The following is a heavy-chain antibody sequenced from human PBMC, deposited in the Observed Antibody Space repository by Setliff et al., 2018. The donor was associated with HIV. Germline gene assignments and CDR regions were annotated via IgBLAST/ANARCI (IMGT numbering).Heavy chain of an antibody. CDR1: GGSFSGYY. D-gene: IGHD2-15*01. J-gene: IGHJ4*02. Sequence: SETLSLTCAVYGGSFSGYYWTWIRQPQGRGLEWIGEIIHRGGTNYNRSLNSRVTISVDTSKNQFSLNLSPVTASDTAVYYCARGGLGVVGAIDYWSQGTLVTVSS. CDR2: IIHRGGT. CDR3: ARGGLGVVGAIDY. V-gene: IGHV4-34*01.